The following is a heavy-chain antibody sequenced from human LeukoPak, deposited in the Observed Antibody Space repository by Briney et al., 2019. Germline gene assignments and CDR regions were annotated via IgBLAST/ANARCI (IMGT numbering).Heavy chain of an antibody. CDR1: GFTFSSYW. V-gene: IGHV3-7*01. CDR3: ARGSFYRNSYYYYINV. J-gene: IGHJ6*03. Sequence: GGSLRLSCAASGFTFSSYWMSWVRQAPGKGLEWVANIKQDEREKYYVDSVKGRFTISRDNAKNSLYLEMNSLRAEDTAVYYCARGSFYRNSYYYYINVWGTGTTVTVSS. D-gene: IGHD5/OR15-5a*01. CDR2: IKQDEREK.